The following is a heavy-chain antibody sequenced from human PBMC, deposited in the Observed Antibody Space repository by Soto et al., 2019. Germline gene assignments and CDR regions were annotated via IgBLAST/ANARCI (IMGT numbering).Heavy chain of an antibody. CDR3: AVDARYSSGWFTTLYYFDY. J-gene: IGHJ4*02. CDR2: ISAYNGNT. V-gene: IGHV1-18*01. CDR1: GYTFTSYG. D-gene: IGHD6-19*01. Sequence: ASVKVSCKASGYTFTSYGISWVRQAPGQGLEWMGWISAYNGNTNYAQKLQGRVTMTTGTSTSTAYMELRSLRSDDTAVYYCAVDARYSSGWFTTLYYFDYWGQGTLVTVSS.